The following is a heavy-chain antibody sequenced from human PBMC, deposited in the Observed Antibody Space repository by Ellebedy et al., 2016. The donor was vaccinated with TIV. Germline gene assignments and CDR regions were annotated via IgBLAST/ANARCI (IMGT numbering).Heavy chain of an antibody. CDR2: IYYNGKT. V-gene: IGHV4-31*03. D-gene: IGHD5-24*01. J-gene: IGHJ6*03. CDR1: GVSTSYGGYY. CDR3: ARGYRGGYNWDRRYFYYIDV. Sequence: SETLSLXXTVSGVSTSYGGYYWSWLRQHPGKGLEWIGYIYYNGKTDYKPSLKSRVTISLDTSKNQLFLELTSVTAADTAVYYCARGYRGGYNWDRRYFYYIDVWGKGTTVSVSS.